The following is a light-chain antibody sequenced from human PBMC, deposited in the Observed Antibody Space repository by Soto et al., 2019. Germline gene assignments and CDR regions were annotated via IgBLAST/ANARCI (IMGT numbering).Light chain of an antibody. CDR1: QSVNIY. CDR2: DAS. V-gene: IGKV3-11*01. Sequence: ESLLTPSPGTLSLSPGEIVTLSCRASQSVNIYLAWYQQKPGQAPRLLIYDASNRATGVPARFSGSGSGTDFTLTISSLESEDFAVYYCQQRANWPLTFGGGTKVDIK. CDR3: QQRANWPLT. J-gene: IGKJ4*01.